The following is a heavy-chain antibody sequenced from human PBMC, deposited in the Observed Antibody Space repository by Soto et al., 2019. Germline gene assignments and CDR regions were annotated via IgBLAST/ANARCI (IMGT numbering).Heavy chain of an antibody. D-gene: IGHD5-12*01. J-gene: IGHJ4*02. V-gene: IGHV4-39*01. Sequence: QVQLQESGPGLVKPSETLSLTCTVSGGSISSDSYYWGWIRQAPGKGLEWVGSIFYSGSTYYNTSLKSRITISVDTAKNRLSLRVNSVTAADTAVYYCAGSGLGLATLKMLVSWGQGTLVTVSS. CDR2: IFYSGST. CDR1: GGSISSDSYY. CDR3: AGSGLGLATLKMLVS.